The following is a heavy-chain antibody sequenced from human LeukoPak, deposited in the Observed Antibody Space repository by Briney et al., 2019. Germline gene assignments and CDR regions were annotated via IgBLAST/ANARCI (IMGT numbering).Heavy chain of an antibody. D-gene: IGHD3-3*01. J-gene: IGHJ5*02. CDR1: GGSISSGDYY. CDR3: ARGYDFWSGYFPPAGWFDP. V-gene: IGHV4-30-4*08. Sequence: PSETLSLTCTVSGGSISSGDYYWSWIGQPPGKGLEWIGYIYYSGSTYYNPSLKSRVTKSVDTSKNQFSLKLSSVTAADTAVYYCARGYDFWSGYFPPAGWFDPWGQGTLVTVSS. CDR2: IYYSGST.